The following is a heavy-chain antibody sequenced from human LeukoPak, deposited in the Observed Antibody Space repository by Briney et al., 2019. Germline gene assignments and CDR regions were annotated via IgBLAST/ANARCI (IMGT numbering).Heavy chain of an antibody. Sequence: GGSLRLSCAASGFTFSSYAMSWVRQAPGKGLEWVSGISGTGGSTYYADSVKGRFTISRDNSKNTLYLQMNTLRAEDTAVYYCAKLGGYDWGYMDVWGKGTTVTVSS. CDR3: AKLGGYDWGYMDV. V-gene: IGHV3-23*01. J-gene: IGHJ6*03. D-gene: IGHD5-12*01. CDR1: GFTFSSYA. CDR2: ISGTGGST.